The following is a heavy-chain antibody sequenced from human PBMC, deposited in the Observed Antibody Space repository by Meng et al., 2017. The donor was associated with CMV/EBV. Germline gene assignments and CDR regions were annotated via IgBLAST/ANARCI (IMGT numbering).Heavy chain of an antibody. CDR1: GGTFSSYA. CDR2: IIPTFGTA. Sequence: SVKVSCKASGGTFSSYAISWVRQAPGQGLEWMGGIIPTFGTANYAQKFQGRVTITTDESTSTAYMELSSLRSEDTAVYYCARDARGGSSSHFDYWGQGTPVTVSS. V-gene: IGHV1-69*05. CDR3: ARDARGGSSSHFDY. D-gene: IGHD6-6*01. J-gene: IGHJ4*02.